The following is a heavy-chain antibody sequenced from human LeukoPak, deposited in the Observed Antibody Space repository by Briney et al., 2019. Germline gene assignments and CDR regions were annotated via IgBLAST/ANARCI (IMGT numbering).Heavy chain of an antibody. CDR2: IKQDGREK. Sequence: GGSLRLSCAASGFTFSSYWMSWVRHAPGKGLEWVANIKQDGREKYYVDSVKGRFTISRDNAKTSLYLQMNSLRAEHTAVYYCARRYISSFYWGQGTLVTVSS. V-gene: IGHV3-7*01. J-gene: IGHJ4*02. CDR3: ARRYISSFY. CDR1: GFTFSSYW. D-gene: IGHD6-13*01.